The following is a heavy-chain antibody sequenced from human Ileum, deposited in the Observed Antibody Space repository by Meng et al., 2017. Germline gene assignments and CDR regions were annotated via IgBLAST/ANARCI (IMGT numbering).Heavy chain of an antibody. CDR3: ARDHWGSLDY. CDR2: AGT. J-gene: IGHJ4*02. D-gene: IGHD7-27*01. Sequence: QGQLQESGPGLVRPSETLPLICTVSGGSVSTSDYQWGWIRQPPGKGLEWVGYAGTNYNPSLKSRVTISVDTSKRQFSLKLTSVTAADTAVYYCARDHWGSLDYWGQGILVTVSS. CDR1: GGSVSTSDYQ. V-gene: IGHV4-61*08.